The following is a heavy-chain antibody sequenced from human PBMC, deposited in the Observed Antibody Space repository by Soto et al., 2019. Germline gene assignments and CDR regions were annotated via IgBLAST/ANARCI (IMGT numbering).Heavy chain of an antibody. CDR2: IGTAGDT. D-gene: IGHD2-15*01. CDR3: ARGQEVGAHFFDS. CDR1: GFTFSGFD. J-gene: IGHJ4*02. V-gene: IGHV3-13*01. Sequence: GGSLRLSCEASGFTFSGFDMHWVRQPTGKGLEWVSTIGTAGDTYYAVSVKGRFTISRDNAKNSLSLQMNSLRAGDTAVYFCARGQEVGAHFFDSWGQGTQVTVLL.